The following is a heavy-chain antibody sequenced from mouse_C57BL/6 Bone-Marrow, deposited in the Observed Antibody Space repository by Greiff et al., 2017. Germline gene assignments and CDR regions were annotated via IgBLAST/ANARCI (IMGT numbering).Heavy chain of an antibody. J-gene: IGHJ2*01. V-gene: IGHV5-17*01. Sequence: EVKLVESGGGLVKPGGSLKLSCAASGFTFSDYGMHWVRQAPEKGLEWVAYISSGSSTIYYADTVKGRFTISRDNAKNTLFLQMTSLRSEDTAMYYCARTYYDYDSDYFDYWGQGTTLTVSS. CDR1: GFTFSDYG. CDR3: ARTYYDYDSDYFDY. D-gene: IGHD2-4*01. CDR2: ISSGSSTI.